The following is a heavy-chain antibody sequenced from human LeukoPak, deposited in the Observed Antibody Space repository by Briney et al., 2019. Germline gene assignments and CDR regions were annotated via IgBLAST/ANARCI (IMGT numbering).Heavy chain of an antibody. CDR2: IKSDGKT. CDR3: ARAPSEVGGYYPEYFRH. CDR1: GFTFSRYW. V-gene: IGHV3-74*01. D-gene: IGHD3-22*01. Sequence: GGSLRLSCEASGFTFSRYWMHWVRQAPGKGLVWVSRIKSDGKTNYSDSVKGRFTISRDNAKNTVSLQMDSLRAEDTGVYYCARAPSEVGGYYPEYFRHWGQGTLVTVSS. J-gene: IGHJ1*01.